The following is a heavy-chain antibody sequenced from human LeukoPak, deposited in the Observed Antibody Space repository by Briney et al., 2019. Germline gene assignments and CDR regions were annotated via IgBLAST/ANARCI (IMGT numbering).Heavy chain of an antibody. CDR3: ARESGSYPFDI. V-gene: IGHV1-2*02. CDR2: INPNSGGT. D-gene: IGHD1-26*01. J-gene: IGHJ3*02. CDR1: GYTFTGYY. Sequence: AASVKVSCKASGYTFTGYYMHWVRQAPGQGLEWMGWINPNSGGTNYAQRFQGRVTMTRDTSISTAYMELSRLRSDDTAVYYCARESGSYPFDIWGQGTMVTVSS.